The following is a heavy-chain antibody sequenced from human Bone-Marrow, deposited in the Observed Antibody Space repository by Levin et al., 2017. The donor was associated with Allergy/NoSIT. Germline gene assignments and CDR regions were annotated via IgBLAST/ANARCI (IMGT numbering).Heavy chain of an antibody. CDR3: AKAGTTVMVTYYYMDV. CDR2: ISSSSNTM. J-gene: IGHJ6*03. Sequence: SGGSLRLSCAASGFTFSSYSMNWVRQAPGKGLEWTSYISSSSNTMYYADSVKGRFTISRDYSKSTVFLQMNSLRADDTAVYYCAKAGTTVMVTYYYMDVWGTGTTVTVSS. CDR1: GFTFSSYS. V-gene: IGHV3-48*01. D-gene: IGHD4-17*01.